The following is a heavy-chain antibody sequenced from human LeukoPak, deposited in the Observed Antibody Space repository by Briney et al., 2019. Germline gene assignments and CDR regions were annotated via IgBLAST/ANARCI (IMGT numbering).Heavy chain of an antibody. Sequence: PGGSLRLSCAASGFTVTSNYMSWVRRAPGKGLEWVSVTYSVGSADYADSVKGRFIISRDTSKNTLYLQMNSLRAEDTAVYYCARGLLSNSQRGYFDYWGQGTLVSVSS. J-gene: IGHJ4*02. D-gene: IGHD1-26*01. CDR2: TYSVGSA. CDR3: ARGLLSNSQRGYFDY. CDR1: GFTVTSNY. V-gene: IGHV3-66*01.